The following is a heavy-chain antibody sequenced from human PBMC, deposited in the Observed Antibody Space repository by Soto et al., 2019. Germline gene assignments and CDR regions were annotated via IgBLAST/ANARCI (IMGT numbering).Heavy chain of an antibody. CDR2: ISYDGSNK. J-gene: IGHJ6*02. CDR3: AKDYDFWSGRTTNYYYCMVV. D-gene: IGHD3-3*01. V-gene: IGHV3-30*18. CDR1: GFTFSSYG. Sequence: GGSLRLSCAASGFTFSSYGMHWVRQAPGKGLEWVAVISYDGSNKYYADSVKGRFTISRDNSKNTLYLQMNSLRAEDTAVYYCAKDYDFWSGRTTNYYYCMVVRGQGTTVTVSS.